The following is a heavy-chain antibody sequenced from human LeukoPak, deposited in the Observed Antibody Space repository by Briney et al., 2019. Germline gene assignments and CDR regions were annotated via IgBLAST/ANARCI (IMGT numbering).Heavy chain of an antibody. V-gene: IGHV3-48*01. CDR3: ARDIEIST. D-gene: IGHD1-26*01. Sequence: GGSLRLSCAASGFSFTTYNMNWVRQAPGKGLEWVSYISSSSTRYYADSVKGRFTVSRDNSKDTLYLQMNSLRAEDTAIYHCARDIEISTWGLGTMVTVSS. J-gene: IGHJ3*01. CDR2: ISSSSTR. CDR1: GFSFTTYN.